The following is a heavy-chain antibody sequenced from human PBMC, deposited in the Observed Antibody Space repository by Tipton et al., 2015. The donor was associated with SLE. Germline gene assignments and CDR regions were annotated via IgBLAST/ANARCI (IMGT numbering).Heavy chain of an antibody. D-gene: IGHD3-9*01. Sequence: TLSLTCSVSGGSISSNYWIWIRQPPGKGLEWIGYISDGGGTNYNPSLKSRVTMSLDSSKNQFSLKLTSVTAADTAVYYCARDHRVNFDWILLDYWGQGALVSVSS. CDR3: ARDHRVNFDWILLDY. J-gene: IGHJ4*02. CDR2: ISDGGGT. CDR1: GGSISSNY. V-gene: IGHV4-59*12.